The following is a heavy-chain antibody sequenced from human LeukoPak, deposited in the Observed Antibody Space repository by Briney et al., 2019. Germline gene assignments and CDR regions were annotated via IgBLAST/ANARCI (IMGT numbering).Heavy chain of an antibody. V-gene: IGHV4-34*01. CDR2: INHSGST. CDR3: ARRGYYYDSSGYYS. J-gene: IGHJ4*02. CDR1: GGSFSGYY. Sequence: SETLSLTCAVYGGSFSGYYWSWIRQPPGKGLEWIGEINHSGSTNYNPSVKSRVTISVDTSKNQFSLKLSSVTAADTAVYYCARRGYYYDSSGYYSWGQGTLVTVSS. D-gene: IGHD3-22*01.